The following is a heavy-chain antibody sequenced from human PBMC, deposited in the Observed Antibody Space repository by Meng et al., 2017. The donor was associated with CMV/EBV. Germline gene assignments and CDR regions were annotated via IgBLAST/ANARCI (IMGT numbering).Heavy chain of an antibody. CDR1: GFTFSSYA. J-gene: IGHJ4*02. D-gene: IGHD3-10*01. V-gene: IGHV3-30*04. CDR2: ISYDGSNK. Sequence: LSLTCAASGFTFSSYAMHWVRQAPGKGLEWVAVISYDGSNKYYADSVKGRFTTSRDNSKNTLYLQMNSLRAEDTAVYYCARDTDWDLLWFGEYLDYWGQGTLVTVSS. CDR3: ARDTDWDLLWFGEYLDY.